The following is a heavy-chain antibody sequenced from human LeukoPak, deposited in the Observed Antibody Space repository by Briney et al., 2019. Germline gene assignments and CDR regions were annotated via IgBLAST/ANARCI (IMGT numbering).Heavy chain of an antibody. CDR2: INPSGGRT. D-gene: IGHD3-10*01. J-gene: IGHJ5*02. V-gene: IGHV1-46*01. CDR3: ARDPVWFGDYQSWFDP. Sequence: GASVKVSCKASGYSFTSHYMHWVRQAPGQGLEWMGIINPSGGRTTYAQKFQGRVTMTRDMSTSTAYMELRSLRSDDTAVYYCARDPVWFGDYQSWFDPWGQGTLVTVSS. CDR1: GYSFTSHY.